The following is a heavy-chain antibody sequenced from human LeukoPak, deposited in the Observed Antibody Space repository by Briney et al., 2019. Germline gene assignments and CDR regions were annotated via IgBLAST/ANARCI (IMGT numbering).Heavy chain of an antibody. V-gene: IGHV1-2*02. CDR2: INPNSGGT. J-gene: IGHJ4*02. D-gene: IGHD2-2*01. Sequence: ASVKVSCKASGYTFTGYDMHWVRQAPGQGLEWMGWINPNSGGTNYAQKFQGRVTMTRDTSISTAYMEPSRLRSDDTAVYYCARGGCSSTSCPARPDFDYWGQGTLVTVSS. CDR3: ARGGCSSTSCPARPDFDY. CDR1: GYTFTGYD.